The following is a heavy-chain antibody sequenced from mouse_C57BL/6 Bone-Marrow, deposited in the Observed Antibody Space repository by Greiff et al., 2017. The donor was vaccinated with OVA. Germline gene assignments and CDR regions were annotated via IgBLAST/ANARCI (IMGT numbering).Heavy chain of an antibody. CDR1: GYTFTSYW. CDR3: ARSYSNWYFDV. V-gene: IGHV1-64*01. J-gene: IGHJ1*03. Sequence: QVQLQQSGAELVKPGASVKLSCKASGYTFTSYWMHWVKQRPGQGLEWIGMIHPNSGSTNYNEKFKSKATLTVDKSSSTAYLQLSSLTSEDSAVYYCARSYSNWYFDVWGTVTTVTVSS. CDR2: IHPNSGST. D-gene: IGHD2-10*01.